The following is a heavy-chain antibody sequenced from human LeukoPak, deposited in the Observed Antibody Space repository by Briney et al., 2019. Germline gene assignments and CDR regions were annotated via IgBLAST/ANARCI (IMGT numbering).Heavy chain of an antibody. CDR3: ANVAGIAAAGTVTDY. J-gene: IGHJ4*02. CDR1: GFTFSSYA. D-gene: IGHD6-13*01. V-gene: IGHV3-23*01. CDR2: ISGSGGST. Sequence: GGSLRLSCAASGFTFSSYAMSWVRQAPGKGLEWVSAISGSGGSTYYADSVKGRFTISRDNSKNTLYLQMNSLRAEDTAVYHCANVAGIAAAGTVTDYWGQGTLVTVSS.